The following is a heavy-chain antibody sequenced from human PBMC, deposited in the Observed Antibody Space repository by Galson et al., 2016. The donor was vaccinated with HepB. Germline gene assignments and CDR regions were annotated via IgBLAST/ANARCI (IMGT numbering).Heavy chain of an antibody. V-gene: IGHV3-30*18. Sequence: SLRLSCAASEFTFSHYAMHWVRQAPGQGLEWVALISYDGSNKSYADSVRGRFTLTRDNSKNTRYLQMKRLRTEDTAVYYCAKDSVVRFLEWSTPFAPFDLWGRGTLGTVSS. J-gene: IGHJ2*01. CDR1: EFTFSHYA. D-gene: IGHD3-3*01. CDR3: AKDSVVRFLEWSTPFAPFDL. CDR2: ISYDGSNK.